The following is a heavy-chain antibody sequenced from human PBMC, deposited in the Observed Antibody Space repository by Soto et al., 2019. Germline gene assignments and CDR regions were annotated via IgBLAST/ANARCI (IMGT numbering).Heavy chain of an antibody. CDR3: ARVWPWVPYSNDSSPYSFEIWLDP. V-gene: IGHV4-38-2*01. J-gene: IGHJ5*02. Sequence: PSETLSLTCAVSGYSISSGYYWGWLRQPPGKGLEWLGSIYHGGSTSYNPSRNSRVTLSIYITKNPVSRILNSVTAADTAVYYCARVWPWVPYSNDSSPYSFEIWLDPWGQGTMVTVSS. D-gene: IGHD3-22*01. CDR1: GYSISSGYY. CDR2: IYHGGST.